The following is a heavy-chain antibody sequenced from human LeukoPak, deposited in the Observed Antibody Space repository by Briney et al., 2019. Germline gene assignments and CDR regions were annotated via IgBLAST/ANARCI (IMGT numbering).Heavy chain of an antibody. Sequence: SVKVSCKASGYTFISYGISWVRQAPGQGLAWMGWISAFDGNTNYAQKSQDRVTLTTDTSSGTAYMELRSLRSDDTAVYYWARWPGGLSETYYEPSSNWFDPWGQGVLVTVSS. CDR2: ISAFDGNT. D-gene: IGHD3-10*01. CDR3: ARWPGGLSETYYEPSSNWFDP. J-gene: IGHJ5*02. CDR1: GYTFISYG. V-gene: IGHV1-18*01.